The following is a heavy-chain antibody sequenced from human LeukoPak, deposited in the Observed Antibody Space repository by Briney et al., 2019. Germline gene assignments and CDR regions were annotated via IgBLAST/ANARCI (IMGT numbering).Heavy chain of an antibody. V-gene: IGHV4-39*01. CDR2: IYYSGST. CDR3: ASGPYYYDSSGYPPGPYYFDY. D-gene: IGHD3-22*01. J-gene: IGHJ4*02. CDR1: GGSISSSSHY. Sequence: PSETLSLTCTVSGGSISSSSHYWGWIRQPPGKGLEWIGSIYYSGSTYYNPSLKSRVTISVDTSKNQFSLKLSSVTAADTAVYYCASGPYYYDSSGYPPGPYYFDYWGQGTLVTVSS.